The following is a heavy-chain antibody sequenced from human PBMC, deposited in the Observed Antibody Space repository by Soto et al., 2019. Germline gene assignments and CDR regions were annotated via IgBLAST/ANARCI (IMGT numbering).Heavy chain of an antibody. V-gene: IGHV3-30-3*01. CDR2: ISYDGSNK. CDR3: ARPHYYDSSGYYSYYFDY. Sequence: QVRLVESGGGVVQPGRSLRLSCAASGFTFSSYAMHWVRQAPGKGLEWVAVISYDGSNKYYADSVKGRFTISRDNSKNTLYLQMNSLRAEDTAVYYCARPHYYDSSGYYSYYFDYWGQGTLVTVSS. CDR1: GFTFSSYA. J-gene: IGHJ4*02. D-gene: IGHD3-22*01.